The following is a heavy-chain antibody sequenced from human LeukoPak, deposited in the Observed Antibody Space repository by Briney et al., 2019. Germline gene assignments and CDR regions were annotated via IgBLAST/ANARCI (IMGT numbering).Heavy chain of an antibody. CDR2: ISSRSSYI. Sequence: PGGSLRLSCAASGFTFSSYAMSWVRQAPGKGLEWVSYISSRSSYISYADSVKGRFTISRDNAKNSLYLQMNSLRAEDTAVYYCARMITVATPFDYWGQGTLVTVSS. J-gene: IGHJ4*02. V-gene: IGHV3-21*01. D-gene: IGHD4-23*01. CDR3: ARMITVATPFDY. CDR1: GFTFSSYA.